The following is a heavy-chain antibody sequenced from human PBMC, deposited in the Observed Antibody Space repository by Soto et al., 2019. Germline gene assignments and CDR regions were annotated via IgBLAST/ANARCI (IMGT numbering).Heavy chain of an antibody. J-gene: IGHJ3*02. CDR3: AKGVQENAFEI. CDR2: ISYDGSNQ. CDR1: GFIFSNSG. Sequence: GGSLRLSCAASGFIFSNSGMHWVRQAPGKGLEWVAVISYDGSNQYADPVKGRVTISRDNSKNTLYLQMNSLRVEDTAVYYCAKGVQENAFEIWGQGTMVTVSS. D-gene: IGHD1-1*01. V-gene: IGHV3-30*18.